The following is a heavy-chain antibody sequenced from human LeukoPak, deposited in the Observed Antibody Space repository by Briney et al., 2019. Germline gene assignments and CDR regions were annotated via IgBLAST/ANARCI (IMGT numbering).Heavy chain of an antibody. CDR1: GVSITSGSYY. V-gene: IGHV4-61*02. D-gene: IGHD3-16*01. CDR2: VHSSGDI. Sequence: PSETLSLTCSVSGVSITSGSYYWGWIRQPAGKGLEWIGRVHSSGDIYHNAAFRSRAAVSGDASKNQFSLQLASVTAADTAVYYCARGASPKDAVFFDYWGQGALITVSS. CDR3: ARGASPKDAVFFDY. J-gene: IGHJ4*02.